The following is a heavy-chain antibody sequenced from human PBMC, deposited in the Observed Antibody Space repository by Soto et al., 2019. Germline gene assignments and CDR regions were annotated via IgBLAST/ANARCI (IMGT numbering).Heavy chain of an antibody. Sequence: PGESLKISCKGSGYSFTSYWIGWVRQMPGKGLEWMGIIYPGDSDTRYSPSFQGQVTISADKSISTAYLQWSSLKASDTAMYYCARPDGRFWALGAMDVWGQGXTVTVAS. CDR1: GYSFTSYW. CDR3: ARPDGRFWALGAMDV. CDR2: IYPGDSDT. J-gene: IGHJ6*02. V-gene: IGHV5-51*01. D-gene: IGHD3-3*01.